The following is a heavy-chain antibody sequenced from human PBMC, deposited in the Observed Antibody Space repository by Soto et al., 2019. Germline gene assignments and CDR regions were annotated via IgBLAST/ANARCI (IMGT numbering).Heavy chain of an antibody. CDR2: IYYTGTT. V-gene: IGHV4-59*08. CDR1: GSPISDHY. CDR3: ARHPDCTVVTHCQFDF. J-gene: IGHJ4*02. D-gene: IGHD2-21*02. Sequence: PSETLSLTCTVSGSPISDHYWGGFRQPPGQGLEWVGYIYYTGTTTYNPSLKSRVTMSLDTSKNQFSLRLTSVTAADTAIYYCARHPDCTVVTHCQFDFWGLGTLVTVSS.